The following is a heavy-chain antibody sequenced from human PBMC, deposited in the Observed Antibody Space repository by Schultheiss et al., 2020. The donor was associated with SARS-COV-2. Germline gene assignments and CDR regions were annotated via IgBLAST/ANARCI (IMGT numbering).Heavy chain of an antibody. J-gene: IGHJ4*02. CDR3: TTDWGFWGSYRYGRDFDY. CDR1: GITFSNAR. V-gene: IGHV3-15*01. D-gene: IGHD3-16*02. Sequence: GGSLRLSCAASGITFSNARMSWVRQAPGKGLEWVGRIKSKTDGGTTDYAAPVKGRFTISRDDSKNTLYLQMNSLKTEDTAVYYCTTDWGFWGSYRYGRDFDYWGQGTLVTVSS. CDR2: IKSKTDGGTT.